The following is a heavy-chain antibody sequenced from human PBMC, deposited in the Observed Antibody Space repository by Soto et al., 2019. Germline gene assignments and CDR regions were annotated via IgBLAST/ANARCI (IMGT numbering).Heavy chain of an antibody. D-gene: IGHD5-18*01. CDR1: GFSLSGSF. J-gene: IGHJ4*02. Sequence: EVELVESGGGLVQPGGSLKLSCAASGFSLSGSFIHWVRQASGKGPEWVGRIASRAHNYATAYGTSVQGRFTVSRDDSLNTAYLHMNGLKTEDTAVYFCAGPMDTLFERFDYWGRGILVTVSA. V-gene: IGHV3-73*02. CDR3: AGPMDTLFERFDY. CDR2: IASRAHNYAT.